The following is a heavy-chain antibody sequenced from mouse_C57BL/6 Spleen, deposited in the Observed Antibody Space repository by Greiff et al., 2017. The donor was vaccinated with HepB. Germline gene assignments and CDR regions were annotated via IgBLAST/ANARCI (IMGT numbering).Heavy chain of an antibody. CDR1: GYAFSSSW. CDR3: ARSAYRQLREGYFDY. V-gene: IGHV1-82*01. CDR2: IYPGDGDT. Sequence: QVQLKESGPELVKPGASVKISCKASGYAFSSSWMNWVKQRPGKGLEWIGRIYPGDGDTNYNGKFKGKATLTADKSSSTSYMQLSSLTSEDSAVYFCARSAYRQLREGYFDYWGQGTTLTVSS. J-gene: IGHJ2*01. D-gene: IGHD3-2*02.